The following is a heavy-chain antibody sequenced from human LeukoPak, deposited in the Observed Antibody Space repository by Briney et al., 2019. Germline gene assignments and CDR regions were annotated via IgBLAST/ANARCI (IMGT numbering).Heavy chain of an antibody. D-gene: IGHD3-9*01. CDR3: ARTSPATPLLRYFDWSSSPMDV. V-gene: IGHV4-59*01. J-gene: IGHJ6*02. CDR1: GGSISSYY. CDR2: IYYSGST. Sequence: PSETLSLTCTVSGGSISSYYWSWIRQPPGKGLEWIGYIYYSGSTNYNPSLKSRVTISVDTSKNQFSLKLSSVTAADTAVYYCARTSPATPLLRYFDWSSSPMDVWGQGITVTVSS.